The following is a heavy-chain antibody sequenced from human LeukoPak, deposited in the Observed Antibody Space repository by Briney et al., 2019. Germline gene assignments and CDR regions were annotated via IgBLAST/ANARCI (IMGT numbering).Heavy chain of an antibody. CDR1: GFTFSSYS. D-gene: IGHD6-6*01. Sequence: PGGSPRLSCAASGFTFSSYSMNWVRQAPGKGREWVSSISSSSSYIYYAHSVNGRFTIPKDKAKNSLYLQMISLKAEDTAVYYCARAGSIAADVTSLKLAYYYMDVWGKGTTVTVSS. V-gene: IGHV3-21*01. J-gene: IGHJ6*03. CDR2: ISSSSSYI. CDR3: ARAGSIAADVTSLKLAYYYMDV.